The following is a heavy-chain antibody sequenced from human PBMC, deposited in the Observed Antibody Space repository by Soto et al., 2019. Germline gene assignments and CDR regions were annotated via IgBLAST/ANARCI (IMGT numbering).Heavy chain of an antibody. CDR1: GASVNSYY. J-gene: IGHJ6*02. CDR2: IFNSGTI. Sequence: PSETLSLTCSVFGASVNSYYWSWVRQSPGRGLEWIGHIFNSGTIHYNPYLKSRGTMSVDASKNQASLKMISVTAADTASYYCWRDLLATASARGYFYYGLDVWGQGTAVTVSS. V-gene: IGHV4-59*02. D-gene: IGHD3-3*02. CDR3: WRDLLATASARGYFYYGLDV.